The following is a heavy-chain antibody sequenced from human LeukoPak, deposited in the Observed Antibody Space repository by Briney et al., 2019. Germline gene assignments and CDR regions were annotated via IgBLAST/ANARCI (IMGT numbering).Heavy chain of an antibody. D-gene: IGHD2-2*01. CDR1: GYALTDLS. CDR3: ATILGSTSCYSCLAAAGPLDY. Sequence: GASVKVSCKVSGYALTDLSMHWVRQAPGKGLEWMGGFDPEDGETIYAQKFQGRVTMTEDTSTDTAYMELSSLRSEDTAVYYCATILGSTSCYSCLAAAGPLDYWGQGTLVTVSS. CDR2: FDPEDGET. J-gene: IGHJ4*02. V-gene: IGHV1-24*01.